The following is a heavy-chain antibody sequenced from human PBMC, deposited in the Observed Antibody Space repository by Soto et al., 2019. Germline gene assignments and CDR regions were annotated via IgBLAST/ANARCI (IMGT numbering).Heavy chain of an antibody. CDR1: GFAFSNQG. D-gene: IGHD1-26*01. Sequence: QEQLVESGGGVVQPGRSLRLSCAASGFAFSNQGMHWVRRAPGKGLEWVALISHDGQNIYYADSVKGRFAVSRDNSKNILCLHVSSLRLIVSFVYYCAKVEPGQPGAFYPWGLGTIVTVSS. CDR2: ISHDGQNI. V-gene: IGHV3-30*18. CDR3: AKVEPGQPGAFYP. J-gene: IGHJ5*02.